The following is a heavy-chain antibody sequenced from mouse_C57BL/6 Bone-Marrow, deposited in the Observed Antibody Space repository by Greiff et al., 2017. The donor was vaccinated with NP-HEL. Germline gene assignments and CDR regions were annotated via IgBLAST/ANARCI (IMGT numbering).Heavy chain of an antibody. CDR3: ASLNWDWFAY. CDR1: GFSFTSYG. V-gene: IGHV2-6*01. J-gene: IGHJ3*01. D-gene: IGHD4-1*01. Sequence: VKLVESGPGLVAPSQCLSITCTVSGFSFTSYGVDWVRQSPGKGLEWLGVIWGVGSTNYNSALKSRLSISKDNSKSQVFLKMNSLQTDDTAMYYCASLNWDWFAYWGQGTLVTVSA. CDR2: IWGVGST.